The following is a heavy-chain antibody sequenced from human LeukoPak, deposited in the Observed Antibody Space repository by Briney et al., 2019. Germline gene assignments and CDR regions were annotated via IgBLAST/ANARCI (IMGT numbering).Heavy chain of an antibody. V-gene: IGHV4-59*01. CDR2: IYYSGST. CDR1: GVSIRSYY. D-gene: IGHD2-15*01. Sequence: SETLSLTCTVAGVSIRSYYWSWIRQPPGKGLEWIGYIYYSGSTNYNPSLKSRVTISVDTSKNQFSLKLSSVTAADTAVYYCARVQWGFTSRANYFDYWGQGTLVTVSS. J-gene: IGHJ4*02. CDR3: ARVQWGFTSRANYFDY.